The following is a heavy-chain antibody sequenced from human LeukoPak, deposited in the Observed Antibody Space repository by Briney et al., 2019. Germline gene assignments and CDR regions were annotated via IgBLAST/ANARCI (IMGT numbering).Heavy chain of an antibody. J-gene: IGHJ4*02. CDR2: IYYSGST. Sequence: SETLSLTCTVSGGSISSYYWSWIRQPPGKGLEWIGYIYYSGSTNYNPSLKSRVTISVDTSKNQFSLKLSSVTAADTAVYYCAKEGIAVPGFDYWGQGTLVTVSS. D-gene: IGHD6-19*01. V-gene: IGHV4-59*01. CDR3: AKEGIAVPGFDY. CDR1: GGSISSYY.